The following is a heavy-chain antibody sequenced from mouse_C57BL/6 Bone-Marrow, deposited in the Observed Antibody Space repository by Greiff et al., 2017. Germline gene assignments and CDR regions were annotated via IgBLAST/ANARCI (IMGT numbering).Heavy chain of an antibody. V-gene: IGHV5-9*01. D-gene: IGHD2-5*01. Sequence: EVMLVESGGGLVKPGGSLKLSCAASGFTFSSYTMSWVRQTTEKRLEWVATISGGGGNTYYPDSVKGRFTISRDNAKNTLYLQMSSLRSEDTALYYCARHSAYYSNYGFAYWGQGTLVTVSA. CDR2: ISGGGGNT. CDR3: ARHSAYYSNYGFAY. J-gene: IGHJ3*01. CDR1: GFTFSSYT.